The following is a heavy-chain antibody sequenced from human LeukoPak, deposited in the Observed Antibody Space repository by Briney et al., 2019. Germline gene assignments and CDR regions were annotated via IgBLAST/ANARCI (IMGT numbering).Heavy chain of an antibody. V-gene: IGHV4-61*02. D-gene: IGHD3-9*01. Sequence: SETLSLTCTVSGGSISSGTYYWSWIRQPAGKGLEWIGRIYTSGSTNYNPSLKSRVTMSVDTSKNQFSLKLSSVTAADTAVYYCARDTGILTGYYWFDPWGQGTLVTVSS. CDR1: GGSISSGTYY. CDR2: IYTSGST. J-gene: IGHJ5*02. CDR3: ARDTGILTGYYWFDP.